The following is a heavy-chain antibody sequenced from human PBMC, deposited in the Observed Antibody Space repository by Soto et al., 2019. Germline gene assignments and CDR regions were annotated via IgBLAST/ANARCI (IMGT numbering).Heavy chain of an antibody. CDR1: GGSISSGGYY. Sequence: QVQLQESGPGLVKPSQTLSLTCTVSGGSISSGGYYWSWIRQHPGKGLEWIGYIYYSGSTYYNPSLTSRVTISVDTSKNQFSLKLSSVTAADTAVYYCARDVTGTTPAFDIWGQGTMVTVSS. D-gene: IGHD1-7*01. V-gene: IGHV4-31*03. CDR2: IYYSGST. CDR3: ARDVTGTTPAFDI. J-gene: IGHJ3*02.